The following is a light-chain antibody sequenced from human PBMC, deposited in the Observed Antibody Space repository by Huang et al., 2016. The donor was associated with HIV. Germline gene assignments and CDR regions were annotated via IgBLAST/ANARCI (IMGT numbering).Light chain of an antibody. CDR1: RGISNS. V-gene: IGKV1-NL1*01. J-gene: IGKJ4*01. CDR2: AAS. CDR3: QQYYNTTLS. Sequence: DIQMTQSPSSLSAYVGDRVTITCRASRGISNSLAWYQQKPGKAPKLLLYAASRLQGGVPPRFSGSGSRTDYTLTISSLQPEDSATYYCQQYYNTTLSFGGGNQGGDQT.